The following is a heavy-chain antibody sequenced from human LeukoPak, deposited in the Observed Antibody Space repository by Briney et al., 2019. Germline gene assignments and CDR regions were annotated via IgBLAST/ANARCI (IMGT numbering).Heavy chain of an antibody. J-gene: IGHJ5*02. CDR2: IIPIFGTA. CDR3: ARLLRYNWSDVIENWFDP. CDR1: GGTFSSYA. Sequence: ASVKVSCKASGGTFSSYAISWVRQAPGQGLEWMGGIIPIFGTANYAQKFQGRVTITADKSTSTAYMELSSLRSEDAAVYYCARLLRYNWSDVIENWFDPWGQGTLVTVSS. V-gene: IGHV1-69*06. D-gene: IGHD1-20*01.